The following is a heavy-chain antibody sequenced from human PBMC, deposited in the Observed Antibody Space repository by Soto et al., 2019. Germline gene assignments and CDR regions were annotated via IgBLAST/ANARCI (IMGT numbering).Heavy chain of an antibody. CDR3: ARDRDVVVVAATLDY. CDR1: GFTFSSYA. CDR2: ISYDGSNK. V-gene: IGHV3-30-3*01. D-gene: IGHD2-15*01. Sequence: QVQLVESGGGVVQPGRSLRLSCAASGFTFSSYAMHWVRQAPGKGMAWVAVISYDGSNKYYADSVKGRFTISRDNSKNTPYRQLNSLIAEDTAVYYCARDRDVVVVAATLDYWGQGPLVTVSS. J-gene: IGHJ4*02.